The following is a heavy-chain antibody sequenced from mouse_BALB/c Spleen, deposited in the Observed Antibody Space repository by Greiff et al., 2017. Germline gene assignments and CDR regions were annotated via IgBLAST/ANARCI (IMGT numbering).Heavy chain of an antibody. CDR1: GFTFSSYT. J-gene: IGHJ4*01. V-gene: IGHV5-12-2*01. CDR3: ARVGYGSIYAMDY. CDR2: ISNGGGST. D-gene: IGHD1-1*01. Sequence: DVKLVESGGGLVQPGGSLKLSCAASGFTFSSYTMSWVRQTPEKRLEWVAYISNGGGSTYYPDTVKGRFTISRDNAKNTLYLQMSSLKSEDTAMYYCARVGYGSIYAMDYWGQGTSVTVSS.